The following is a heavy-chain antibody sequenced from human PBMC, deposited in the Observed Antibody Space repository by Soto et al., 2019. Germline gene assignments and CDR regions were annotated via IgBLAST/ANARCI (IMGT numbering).Heavy chain of an antibody. J-gene: IGHJ5*02. V-gene: IGHV1-69*02. CDR2: IIPILGIA. CDR3: ASEVYSNWFDP. D-gene: IGHD1-26*01. Sequence: QVQLVQSGAEVKKPGSSVKVSCKASGGTFSSYTISWVRQAPGQGLEWMGRIIPILGIANYAQKFQGRVTITADKSTSPAYMALSSLRSEDTAVYYCASEVYSNWFDPWGQGTLVTVSS. CDR1: GGTFSSYT.